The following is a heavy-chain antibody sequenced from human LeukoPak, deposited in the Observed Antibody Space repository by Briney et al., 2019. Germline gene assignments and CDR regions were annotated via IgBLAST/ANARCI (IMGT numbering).Heavy chain of an antibody. J-gene: IGHJ6*03. CDR1: GLTPSSVW. V-gene: IGHV3-7*01. CDR3: ARVRQLVLYYYYYMDV. CDR2: IKKDGKEK. D-gene: IGHD6-6*01. Sequence: GGSLRLSCAASGLTPSSVWMRWVRPAPGRRRGWVANIKKDGKEKYYTDSVKGRFTISRDNAKNSLYLQMNSLRADDTAVYYWARVRQLVLYYYYYMDVWGKGTTVTVSS.